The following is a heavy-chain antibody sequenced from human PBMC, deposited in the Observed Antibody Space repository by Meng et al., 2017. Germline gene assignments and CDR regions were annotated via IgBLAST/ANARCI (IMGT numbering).Heavy chain of an antibody. CDR1: GFTFSSYG. CDR2: IWYDGSNK. Sequence: GESLKISCAASGFTFSSYGMHWVRQAPGKGLEWVAVIWYDGSNKYYADSVKGRFTISRDNSKNTLYLQMNSLRAEDTAVYYCARESIAARQFDYWGQGTLVTGSS. CDR3: ARESIAARQFDY. V-gene: IGHV3-33*01. J-gene: IGHJ4*02. D-gene: IGHD6-6*01.